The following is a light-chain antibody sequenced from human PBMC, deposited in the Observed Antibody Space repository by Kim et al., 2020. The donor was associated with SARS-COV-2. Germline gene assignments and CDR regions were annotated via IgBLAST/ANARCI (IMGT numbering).Light chain of an antibody. CDR1: SSNIGAGYE. CDR3: QSYDSSLSGSRV. V-gene: IGLV1-40*01. CDR2: GNS. J-gene: IGLJ2*01. Sequence: VTISCTESSSNIGAGYEVHWYQQLPGTAPKLLIYGNSNRPSGVPDRFSGSKSGTSASLAITGLQAEDEADYYCQSYDSSLSGSRVFGGGTQLTVL.